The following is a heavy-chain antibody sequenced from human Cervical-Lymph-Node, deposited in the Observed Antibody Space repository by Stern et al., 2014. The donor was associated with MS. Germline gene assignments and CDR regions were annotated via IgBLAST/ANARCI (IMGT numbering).Heavy chain of an antibody. CDR1: GLIFSDHY. D-gene: IGHD5-18*01. CDR2: IRIKRNSYTT. CDR3: ARVGYSDPNFDY. J-gene: IGHJ4*02. Sequence: VQLVESGGGLVQPGGSLRLSCAASGLIFSDHYMDWVRQAPGKGLEWVGRIRIKRNSYTTEYAMSVRGRFTISRDDSKNSLYLQLNSLKTEDTAVYYCARVGYSDPNFDYWGQGTLVTVSP. V-gene: IGHV3-72*01.